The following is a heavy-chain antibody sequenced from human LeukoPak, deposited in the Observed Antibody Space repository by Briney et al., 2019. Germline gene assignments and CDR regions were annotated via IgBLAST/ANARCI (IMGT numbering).Heavy chain of an antibody. D-gene: IGHD3-3*01. Sequence: KTGGSLRLSCAASGFAFSSYSMNWVRQAPGKGLEWVSSISSSSSYIYYADSVKGRFTISRDNAKNSLYLQMSSLRAEDTAVYYCARDLSGDYWGQGTLVTVSS. CDR3: ARDLSGDY. V-gene: IGHV3-21*01. J-gene: IGHJ4*02. CDR1: GFAFSSYS. CDR2: ISSSSSYI.